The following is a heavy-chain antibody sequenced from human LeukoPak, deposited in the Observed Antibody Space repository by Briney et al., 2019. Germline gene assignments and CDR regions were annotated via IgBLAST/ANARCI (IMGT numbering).Heavy chain of an antibody. J-gene: IGHJ5*02. D-gene: IGHD3-22*01. CDR1: GHSISSGYY. V-gene: IGHV4-38-2*02. CDR2: IYQTGST. CDR3: ARPSVRYHDRSGYPNWFDP. Sequence: SETLSLTCTVSGHSISSGYYWGWIRQPPGEGLEWIGSIYQTGSTNYNPSLKSRVTISIDTSKNQFSLKLSSVTAADTAVYYCARPSVRYHDRSGYPNWFDPWGQGTLVTVSS.